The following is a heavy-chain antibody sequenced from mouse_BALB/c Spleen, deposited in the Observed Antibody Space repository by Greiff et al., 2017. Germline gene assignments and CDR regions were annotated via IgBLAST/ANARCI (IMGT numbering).Heavy chain of an antibody. CDR2: ISSGGSYT. D-gene: IGHD2-3*01. CDR1: GFTFSSYA. Sequence: EVNVVESGGGLVKPGGSLKLSCAASGFTFSSYAMSWVRQTPEKRLEWVATISSGGSYTYYPDSVKGRFTISRDNAKNTLYLQMSSLRSEDTAMYYCARHDGYLAWFAYWGQGTLVTVSA. J-gene: IGHJ3*01. V-gene: IGHV5-9-3*01. CDR3: ARHDGYLAWFAY.